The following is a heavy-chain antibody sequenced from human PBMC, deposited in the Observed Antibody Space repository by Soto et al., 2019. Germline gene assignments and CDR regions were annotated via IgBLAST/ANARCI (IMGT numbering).Heavy chain of an antibody. CDR1: GGSISSTDYY. J-gene: IGHJ4*02. Sequence: QVQLQESGPGLVQPSQTLYLSCVVSGGSISSTDYYWHWIRQAPGKGLEWIGYIYSSSTTYYNPSLQSRVSISVDTSRNQFSLKLTSVTAADTAVYYCAGRTTATGGGDHWGQGTLVTVTS. CDR3: AGRTTATGGGDH. V-gene: IGHV4-30-4*01. D-gene: IGHD3-16*01. CDR2: IYSSSTT.